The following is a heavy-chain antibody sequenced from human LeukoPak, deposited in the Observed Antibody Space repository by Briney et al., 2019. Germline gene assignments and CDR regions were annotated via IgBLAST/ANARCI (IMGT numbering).Heavy chain of an antibody. Sequence: LRLSCAASGFXFSDYYMSWIRQPPGKGLEWIGSFYYSGSTYYNPSLKSRVTISVDTSNNQFSLKLSSVTAADTAVYYCANHSGPWGQGTLVTVSS. CDR3: ANHSGP. J-gene: IGHJ4*02. CDR2: FYYSGST. CDR1: GFXFSDYY. D-gene: IGHD3-10*01. V-gene: IGHV4-38-2*01.